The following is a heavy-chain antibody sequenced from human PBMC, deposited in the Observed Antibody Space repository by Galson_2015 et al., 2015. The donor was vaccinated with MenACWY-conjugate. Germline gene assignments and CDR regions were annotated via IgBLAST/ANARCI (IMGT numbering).Heavy chain of an antibody. CDR1: GYTFTSNW. Sequence: QSGAEVKKPGESLKISCKGSGYTFTSNWIGWVRQMPGKGLEWMGIIYPGDSDTRYTPSFQGHVTISADKSINTAYLQWGGLEASDTAMYYCARQGFGSSSLDYWGQGTLATVSS. CDR3: ARQGFGSSSLDY. J-gene: IGHJ4*02. CDR2: IYPGDSDT. V-gene: IGHV5-51*01. D-gene: IGHD6-6*01.